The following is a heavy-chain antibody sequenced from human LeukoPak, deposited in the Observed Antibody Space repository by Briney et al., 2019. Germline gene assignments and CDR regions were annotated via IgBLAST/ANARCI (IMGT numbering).Heavy chain of an antibody. D-gene: IGHD3-22*01. CDR3: ARKYYYDSSGYYFGWFDP. CDR2: INPSGGST. CDR1: GYTFTSYY. Sequence: GASVKVSSKASGYTFTSYYMHWVRQAPGQGLEWMGIINPSGGSTSYAQKFQGRVTMTRVTSTSTVYMELSSLRSEDTAVYYCARKYYYDSSGYYFGWFDPWGQGTLVTVSS. J-gene: IGHJ5*02. V-gene: IGHV1-46*01.